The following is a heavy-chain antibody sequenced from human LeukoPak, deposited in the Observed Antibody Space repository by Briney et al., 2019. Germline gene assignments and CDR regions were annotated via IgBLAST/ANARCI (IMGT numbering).Heavy chain of an antibody. D-gene: IGHD5-24*01. CDR1: GFTFSGYA. CDR2: ISGSGGST. Sequence: GGSLRLSCAASGFTFSGYAMSWVRQAPGKGLEWVSAISGSGGSTYYADSVKGRFTISRDNSKNTLYLQMNSLRAEDTAVYYCAKRKMATYVPNYFDYWGQGTLVTVSS. CDR3: AKRKMATYVPNYFDY. V-gene: IGHV3-23*01. J-gene: IGHJ4*02.